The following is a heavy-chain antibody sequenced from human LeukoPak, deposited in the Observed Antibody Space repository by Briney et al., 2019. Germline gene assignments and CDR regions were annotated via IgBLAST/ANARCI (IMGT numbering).Heavy chain of an antibody. V-gene: IGHV3-21*01. CDR3: ARGGRSSSGSGDY. CDR2: ISSSSSYI. CDR1: GFTFSSYS. Sequence: GGSLRLSCAASGFTFSSYSMNWVRQAPGKGLEWVSSISSSSSYIYYADSVKGRFTISRDNAKNSLYLQMNSLRAGDTAVYYCARGGRSSSGSGDYWGQGTLVTVSS. D-gene: IGHD6-6*01. J-gene: IGHJ4*02.